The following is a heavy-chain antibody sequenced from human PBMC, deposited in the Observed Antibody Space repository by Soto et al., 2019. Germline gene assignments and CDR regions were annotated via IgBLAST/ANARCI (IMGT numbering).Heavy chain of an antibody. CDR1: GFTFSSYA. J-gene: IGHJ5*02. CDR3: AKAQYYCTNGVCWDWFDP. V-gene: IGHV3-23*01. Sequence: EVQLLESGGGLVQPGGSLRLSCAASGFTFSSYAMSWVRQAPGKGLEWVSAISGSGGSTYYADSVKGRFTISRDNSKNTLYLQMNSLRAEDTAVYYCAKAQYYCTNGVCWDWFDPWGQGTLVTASS. CDR2: ISGSGGST. D-gene: IGHD2-8*01.